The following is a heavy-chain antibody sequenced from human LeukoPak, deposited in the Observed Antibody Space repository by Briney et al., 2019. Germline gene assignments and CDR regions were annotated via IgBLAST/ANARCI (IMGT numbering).Heavy chain of an antibody. CDR3: ARDRSGWYRWFDP. Sequence: GGSLSLSCAASGFTFSSYEMNWVRQPPGKGLEWISYISHSGSTIYYADSVKGRFTSSRDNAKNSLYLQINSLRVEDTAVYYCARDRSGWYRWFDPWGQATLVT. D-gene: IGHD6-19*01. CDR2: ISHSGSTI. J-gene: IGHJ5*02. V-gene: IGHV3-48*03. CDR1: GFTFSSYE.